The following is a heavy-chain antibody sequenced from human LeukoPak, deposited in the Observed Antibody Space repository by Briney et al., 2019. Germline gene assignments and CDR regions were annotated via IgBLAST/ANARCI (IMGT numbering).Heavy chain of an antibody. J-gene: IGHJ3*02. D-gene: IGHD3-3*01. CDR1: GYTFTVCY. V-gene: IGHV1-8*03. CDR3: AIWSGFYPVDAFDI. Sequence: ASVKVSFKASGYTFTVCYMHWVRQAPGQGLEWMGWINPNSGNSGYAQKFQGRITITRNTSISTAYMELSSLTSEDTAVYYCAIWSGFYPVDAFDIWGQGTMVTVSS. CDR2: INPNSGNS.